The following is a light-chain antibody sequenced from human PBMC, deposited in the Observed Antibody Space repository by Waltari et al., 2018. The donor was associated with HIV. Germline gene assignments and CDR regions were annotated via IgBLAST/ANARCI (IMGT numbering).Light chain of an antibody. J-gene: IGKJ3*01. Sequence: EIVLTQSPGTLSLSPGERASLSCRASQSLSSSYLAWFQQKPGQAPRLLIYGASSRATGIPERFSGTGSGTDFTLTVSRLEPEDFAVYFCQQYDSSPFTFDPGTKVDIK. CDR3: QQYDSSPFT. CDR1: QSLSSSY. CDR2: GAS. V-gene: IGKV3-20*01.